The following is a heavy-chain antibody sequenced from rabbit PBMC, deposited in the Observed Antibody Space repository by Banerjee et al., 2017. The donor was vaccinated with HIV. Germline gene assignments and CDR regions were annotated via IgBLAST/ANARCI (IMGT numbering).Heavy chain of an antibody. V-gene: IGHV1S7*01. Sequence: QLKETGGGLVQPGGSLTLSCKASGFDFSTYHMGWVRQAPGKGLEWIGDIYAGSGSTDYASWVNGRFTISSDNAQNTVDLQMNSLTAADTATYFCARDVYESVWSLDLWGQGTLVTVS. J-gene: IGHJ6*01. CDR3: ARDVYESVWSLDL. CDR1: GFDFSTYH. D-gene: IGHD5-1*01. CDR2: IYAGSGST.